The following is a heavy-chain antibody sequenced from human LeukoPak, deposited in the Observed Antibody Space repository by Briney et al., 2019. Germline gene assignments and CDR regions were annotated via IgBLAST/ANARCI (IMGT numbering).Heavy chain of an antibody. CDR2: IFHTGHT. CDR1: GGSISRGDYP. J-gene: IGHJ4*02. Sequence: SETLSLTCAVYGGSISRGDYPWSWIRQPPGKGLEWIGYIFHTGHTSYNPSLKSRVTISVDMSKNQIALKLISVTAADTAVYYCARGYYCSGSHFDYWGQGSLVTVSS. CDR3: ARGYYCSGSHFDY. D-gene: IGHD3-10*01. V-gene: IGHV4-30-2*01.